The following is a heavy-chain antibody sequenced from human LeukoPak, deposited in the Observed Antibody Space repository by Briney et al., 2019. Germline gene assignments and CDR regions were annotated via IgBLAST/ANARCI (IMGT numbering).Heavy chain of an antibody. CDR2: IIPIFGTA. CDR1: GGTFSSYA. J-gene: IGHJ6*04. V-gene: IGHV1-69*13. CDR3: ARSVGYYYGSGSLYYYGMDV. Sequence: EASVKVSCKASGGTFSSYAISWVRQAPGQGLEWMGGIIPIFGTANYAQKFQGRVTITADESTSTAYMELSSLRSEDAAVYYCARSVGYYYGSGSLYYYGMDVWDKGTTVTVSS. D-gene: IGHD3-10*01.